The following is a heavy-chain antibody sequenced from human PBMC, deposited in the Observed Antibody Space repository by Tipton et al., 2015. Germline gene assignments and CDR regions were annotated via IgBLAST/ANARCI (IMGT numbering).Heavy chain of an antibody. J-gene: IGHJ6*02. CDR1: GGSISRYY. CDR2: INYSGST. Sequence: TLSLTCTVSGGSISRYYWSWIRQPPGKGLEWIGCINYSGSTTYNPSLKSRVTISVDTSKNQFSLKLTSVTAADTAVYYCAREGYYYGMDVWGQGSTVTVSS. CDR3: AREGYYYGMDV. V-gene: IGHV4-59*12.